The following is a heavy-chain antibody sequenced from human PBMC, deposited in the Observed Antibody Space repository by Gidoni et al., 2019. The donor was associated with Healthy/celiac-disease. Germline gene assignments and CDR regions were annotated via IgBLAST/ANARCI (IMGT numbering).Heavy chain of an antibody. Sequence: QVQLVQSGAEVKKPGSPVKVSCKASGDTYSSYAISWVRQAPGQGLEWMGGIIPIFGTANYAQKFQGRVTITADKSTSTAYMELSSLRSEDTAVYYCATVRGGSYYVFDYWGQGTLVTVSS. CDR3: ATVRGGSYYVFDY. CDR2: IIPIFGTA. CDR1: GDTYSSYA. J-gene: IGHJ4*02. D-gene: IGHD1-26*01. V-gene: IGHV1-69*06.